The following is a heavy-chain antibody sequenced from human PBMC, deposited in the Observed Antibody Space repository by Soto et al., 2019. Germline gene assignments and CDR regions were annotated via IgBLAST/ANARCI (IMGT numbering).Heavy chain of an antibody. V-gene: IGHV1-18*01. Sequence: ASVKVSCKASGYTFTSYGMSWVRQAPGQGLEWMGWISAYSGNTNYAQKLQGRVTMTRDTSTSTVYMELSSLRSEDTAVYYCARLIAAAAFFDYWGQGTLVTVSS. CDR1: GYTFTSYG. CDR3: ARLIAAAAFFDY. D-gene: IGHD6-13*01. J-gene: IGHJ4*02. CDR2: ISAYSGNT.